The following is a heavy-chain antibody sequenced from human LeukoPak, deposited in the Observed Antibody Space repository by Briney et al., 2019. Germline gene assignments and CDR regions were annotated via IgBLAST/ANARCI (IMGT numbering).Heavy chain of an antibody. CDR1: GFTFSTYW. V-gene: IGHV3-7*01. J-gene: IGHJ5*02. Sequence: GGSLRLSCAASGFTFSTYWMSWVRQAPGKGLEWVANIKEDGSAKYYVDSVKGRFTISRDNAKSSLYLQMNSLRAEDTAVYYCARDSSGYYSWGQGTLVTVSS. CDR2: IKEDGSAK. D-gene: IGHD3-22*01. CDR3: ARDSSGYYS.